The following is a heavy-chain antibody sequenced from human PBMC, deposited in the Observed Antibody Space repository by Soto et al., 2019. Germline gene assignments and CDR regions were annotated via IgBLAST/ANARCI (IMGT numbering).Heavy chain of an antibody. CDR2: IIPIFGTA. V-gene: IGHV1-69*13. CDR1: GGTFSSYA. CDR3: ARDLADWYSGYDLVPGY. J-gene: IGHJ4*02. D-gene: IGHD5-12*01. Sequence: SVKVSCKASGGTFSSYAISWVRQAPGQGLEWMGGIIPIFGTANYAQKFQGRVTITADESTSTAYMELSSLRSEDTAVYYCARDLADWYSGYDLVPGYWGQGTLVTVSS.